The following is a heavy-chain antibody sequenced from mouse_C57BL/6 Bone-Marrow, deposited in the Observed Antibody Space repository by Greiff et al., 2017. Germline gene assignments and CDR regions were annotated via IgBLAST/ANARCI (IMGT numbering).Heavy chain of an antibody. CDR1: GFSFSDAC. Sequence: EVKLVESGGGLVQPGGSMSLSCAASGFSFSDACMDWVRQSPEKGLEWVAEIRNKANTHATSSVESVQGRLTISREDYNSSVLLRMNCLRADVSGIYYCTVVPPYWYVDVWGTGTTVTVSA. V-gene: IGHV6-6*01. CDR3: TVVPPYWYVDV. J-gene: IGHJ1*03. D-gene: IGHD1-1*01. CDR2: IRNKANTHAT.